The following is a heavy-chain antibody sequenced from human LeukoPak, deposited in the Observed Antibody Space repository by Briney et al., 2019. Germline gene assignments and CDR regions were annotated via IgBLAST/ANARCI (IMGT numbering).Heavy chain of an antibody. J-gene: IGHJ5*02. CDR1: GGTFSSYA. CDR2: IIPIFGTA. CDR3: ARIVMVRGVINPYNWFDP. D-gene: IGHD3-10*01. Sequence: SVKVSCKASGGTFSSYAISWVRQAPGQGLEWMGGIIPIFGTANYAQKFQGRVTITTDEYTSTAYMELSSLRSEDTAVYYCARIVMVRGVINPYNWFDPWGQGTLVTVSS. V-gene: IGHV1-69*05.